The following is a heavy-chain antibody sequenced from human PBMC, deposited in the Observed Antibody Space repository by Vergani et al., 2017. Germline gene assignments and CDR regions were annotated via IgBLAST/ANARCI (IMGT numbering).Heavy chain of an antibody. Sequence: EVQLLESGGGLVQPGGSPRLSCAASGFTFSSYAMSWVRQAPGKGLEWVSAISGSGGSTYYAASVKGRFTISRDNSKNTLNLQMNSLRAEDTAVYYCAKVPEYYYDSSGYYLIYWGQGTLVTVSS. CDR2: ISGSGGST. V-gene: IGHV3-23*01. CDR1: GFTFSSYA. CDR3: AKVPEYYYDSSGYYLIY. D-gene: IGHD3-22*01. J-gene: IGHJ4*02.